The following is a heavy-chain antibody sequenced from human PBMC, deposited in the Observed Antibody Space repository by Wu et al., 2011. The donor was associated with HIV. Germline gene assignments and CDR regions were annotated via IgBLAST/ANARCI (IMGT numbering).Heavy chain of an antibody. J-gene: IGHJ4*02. Sequence: QVQLVQSGAEVKKPGASVKVSCKTSGFTFTNYYFTWVRQAPGQGLEWMGRISPYTGDTNCAQIFQDRVTLSTDTATNTAYMELRSLRSDDTAVYYCTRGGEFPWGCSGDICYQIWGQGTLVTVSS. D-gene: IGHD2-15*01. CDR1: GFTFTNYY. CDR3: TRGGEFPWGCSGDICYQI. V-gene: IGHV1-18*01. CDR2: ISPYTGDT.